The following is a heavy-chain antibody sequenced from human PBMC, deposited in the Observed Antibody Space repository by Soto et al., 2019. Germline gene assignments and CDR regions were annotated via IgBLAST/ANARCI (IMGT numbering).Heavy chain of an antibody. Sequence: ASVKVSCKASGYTFTSYGISWVRQAPGQGLEWMGWISAYNGNTNYAQKLQGRVTMTTDTSTSTAYMELRSLRSDDTAVYYCARRRSDYDFWSGPDYYYYMDVWGKGTTVTAP. CDR3: ARRRSDYDFWSGPDYYYYMDV. CDR2: ISAYNGNT. D-gene: IGHD3-3*01. J-gene: IGHJ6*03. CDR1: GYTFTSYG. V-gene: IGHV1-18*01.